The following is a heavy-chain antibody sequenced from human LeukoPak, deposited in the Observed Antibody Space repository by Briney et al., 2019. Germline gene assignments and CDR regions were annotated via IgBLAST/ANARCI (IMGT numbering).Heavy chain of an antibody. D-gene: IGHD3-22*01. J-gene: IGHJ4*02. CDR2: ISSSSSTI. CDR1: GFTFSSYS. CDR3: ARDRHKYNYDSGGYPPY. V-gene: IGHV3-48*01. Sequence: PGGSLRLSCAASGFTFSSYSMLWVRQAPGKGLEGVSYISSSSSTIYYADSVKGRFTISRDNAKNSLYLQMNPLRAEDTAVYYCARDRHKYNYDSGGYPPYWGQGTLVTVSS.